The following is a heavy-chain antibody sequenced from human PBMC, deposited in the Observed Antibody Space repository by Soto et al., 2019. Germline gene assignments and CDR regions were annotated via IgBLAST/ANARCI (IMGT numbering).Heavy chain of an antibody. Sequence: QVQLVQSGAEVKKPGASVKVSCKASGYTFTSYAMHWVRQAPGQRLEWVGWINAGNGNTKYSQKFQGRVTITRDTSASTAYMELSSLRSEDTAVYYCARTPIPAEAFDIWGQGTMVTVSS. CDR1: GYTFTSYA. CDR2: INAGNGNT. V-gene: IGHV1-3*01. CDR3: ARTPIPAEAFDI. J-gene: IGHJ3*02. D-gene: IGHD2-2*01.